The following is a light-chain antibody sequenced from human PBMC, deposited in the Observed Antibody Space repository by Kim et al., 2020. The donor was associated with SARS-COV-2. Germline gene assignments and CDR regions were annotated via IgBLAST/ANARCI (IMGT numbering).Light chain of an antibody. CDR2: GAS. Sequence: EIVLTQSPGTLSLSPGERATLSCRASQSVSSSYLAWYQQKPGQAPRLLIYGASSRATGIPDRFSGSGSGTDFTLTISTLGPEDFAVYYCQQYGSSPLTFGGGTKVDIK. J-gene: IGKJ4*01. CDR1: QSVSSSY. CDR3: QQYGSSPLT. V-gene: IGKV3-20*01.